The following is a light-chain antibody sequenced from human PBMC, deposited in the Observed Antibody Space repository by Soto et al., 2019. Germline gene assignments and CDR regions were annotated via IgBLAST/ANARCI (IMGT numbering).Light chain of an antibody. V-gene: IGKV1-5*01. J-gene: IGKJ2*01. CDR2: DAS. CDR3: QQYNSYPYT. Sequence: DIQMTQSPSTLSSSVGDRVTITCRASQSISSWLAWYQQKPGKAPKLLVYDASSLESGVPSWFSSSGSGAEFTLTISSLQPDDFANFYCQQYNSYPYTFGQGTKLEIK. CDR1: QSISSW.